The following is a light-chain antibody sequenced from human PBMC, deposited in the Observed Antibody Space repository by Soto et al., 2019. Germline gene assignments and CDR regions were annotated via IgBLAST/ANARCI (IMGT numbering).Light chain of an antibody. CDR3: SSYTRSSTQV. J-gene: IGLJ1*01. CDR2: EVS. Sequence: QSALTQPASVSGSPGQSITISCTGTSSDVGAYNYVSWYQQHPGKAPKLMIYEVSNRPSGVSNRFSGSKSGNTASLTISGLQAEDEADYYCSSYTRSSTQVFGTGTKLTVL. CDR1: SSDVGAYNY. V-gene: IGLV2-14*01.